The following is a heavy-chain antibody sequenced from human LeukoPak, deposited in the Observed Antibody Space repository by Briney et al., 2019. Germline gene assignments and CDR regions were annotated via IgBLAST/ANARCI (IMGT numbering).Heavy chain of an antibody. J-gene: IGHJ6*03. CDR2: IYYSGST. CDR3: AKAGNWGGYYYYLDV. CDR1: GGSISGYY. Sequence: SETLSLTCTVSGGSISGYYWSWIRQSPGKGLEWIGYIYYSGSTNYNPSLKGRVTISLDTSKNQFSLKLSSVTAADTAVYYCAKAGNWGGYYYYLDVWGKGATVTVSS. D-gene: IGHD7-27*01. V-gene: IGHV4-59*01.